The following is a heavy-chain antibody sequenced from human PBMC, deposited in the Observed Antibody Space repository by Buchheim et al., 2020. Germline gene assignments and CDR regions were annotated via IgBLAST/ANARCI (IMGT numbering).Heavy chain of an antibody. CDR3: AHASVIAVADTYYYYGMDV. CDR1: GFSLSTSGVG. Sequence: QITLKESGPTLVKPTQTLTLTCTFSGFSLSTSGVGVGWIRQPPGKALEWLALIYWNDDKRYSPSLKSRLTITKDTSKTQVVLTMTNMDPVDTATYYCAHASVIAVADTYYYYGMDVWGQGTT. J-gene: IGHJ6*02. CDR2: IYWNDDK. D-gene: IGHD6-19*01. V-gene: IGHV2-5*01.